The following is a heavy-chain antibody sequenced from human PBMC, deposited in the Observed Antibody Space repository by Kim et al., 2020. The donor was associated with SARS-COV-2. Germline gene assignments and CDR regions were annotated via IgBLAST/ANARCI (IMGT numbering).Heavy chain of an antibody. V-gene: IGHV3-30-3*02. D-gene: IGHD4-17*01. Sequence: YVGSVKGRFTVSRDNYKNTLYLQMKSLRPEDTAVYYCAKVSGHGDHVDVDVWGQGRTV. CDR3: AKVSGHGDHVDVDV. J-gene: IGHJ3*01.